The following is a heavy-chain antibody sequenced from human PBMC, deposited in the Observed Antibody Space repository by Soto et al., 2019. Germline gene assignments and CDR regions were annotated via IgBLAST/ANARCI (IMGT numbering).Heavy chain of an antibody. J-gene: IGHJ4*02. V-gene: IGHV4-39*01. CDR3: ARQDYNFLTGYYETFDY. CDR2: VYYSGST. CDR1: GGSISTSTYY. Sequence: PETLSLTCTVSGGSISTSTYYWGWIRQPPGKGLEWIGSVYYSGSTYYNPSLKSRVTISVDTSKNQFSLKLSSVTATDTAMYYCARQDYNFLTGYYETFDYWGQGTLVTVSS. D-gene: IGHD3-9*01.